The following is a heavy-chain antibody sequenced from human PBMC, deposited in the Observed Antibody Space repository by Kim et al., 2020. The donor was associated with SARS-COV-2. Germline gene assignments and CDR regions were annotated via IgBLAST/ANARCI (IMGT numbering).Heavy chain of an antibody. CDR2: IYHSGRA. Sequence: SETLSLTCSVSGGSISSGDDYWSWLRQSPGKGLEWIGYIYHSGRAYYNPSLRSRVTMSVDTSMNQFSLRLNSVTAADTAVYYCARDRGYGHTDYWGPGT. CDR3: ARDRGYGHTDY. J-gene: IGHJ4*02. V-gene: IGHV4-30-2*06. CDR1: GGSISSGDDY. D-gene: IGHD5-12*01.